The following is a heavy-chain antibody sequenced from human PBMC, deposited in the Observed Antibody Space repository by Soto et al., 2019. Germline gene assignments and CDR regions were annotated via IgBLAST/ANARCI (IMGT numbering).Heavy chain of an antibody. CDR1: GFSFSSYE. V-gene: IGHV3-48*03. J-gene: IGHJ3*02. Sequence: GGSLRLSCAASGFSFSSYEMNWVRQAPGKGLEWVSYVSSSASIKSYADSVKGRFIISRDNAKNSLYLQMNSLRAEDTAVYYCASLLAQADAFDIWGQGTMVTVSS. CDR2: VSSSASIK. CDR3: ASLLAQADAFDI.